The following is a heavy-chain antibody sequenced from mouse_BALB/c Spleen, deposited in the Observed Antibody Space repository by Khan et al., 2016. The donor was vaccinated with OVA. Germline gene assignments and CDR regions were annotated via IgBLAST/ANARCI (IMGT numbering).Heavy chain of an antibody. J-gene: IGHJ2*01. CDR1: GYTFTNSW. V-gene: IGHV1-87*01. CDR2: IYPGDGDS. CDR3: ARRDVRRGGFDY. Sequence: QVQLQQSGAELARPGASVKLSCKASGYTFTNSWMQWVRQRPGQGLEWIGAIYPGDGDSTYTQKFKDKATLTADTSSNTAYLELSNLASEDSAVYYCARRDVRRGGFDYWGQGTTLTVSS.